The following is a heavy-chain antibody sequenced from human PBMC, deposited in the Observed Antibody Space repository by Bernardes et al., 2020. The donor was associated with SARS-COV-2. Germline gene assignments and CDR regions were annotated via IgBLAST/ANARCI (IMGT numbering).Heavy chain of an antibody. V-gene: IGHV3-21*01. CDR2: ISTLSRD. CDR1: GFTFSSNI. J-gene: IGHJ3*02. Sequence: GGSLRLSCTASGFTFSSNIFHWVRQAPGKGLEWVSSISTLSRDFYTDSVKGRFTVPRDNAKQTLYLQMNSLRVEDTAVYYCAREKDVNGWYSEGFDIWSQGTLVTVSS. D-gene: IGHD6-19*01. CDR3: AREKDVNGWYSEGFDI.